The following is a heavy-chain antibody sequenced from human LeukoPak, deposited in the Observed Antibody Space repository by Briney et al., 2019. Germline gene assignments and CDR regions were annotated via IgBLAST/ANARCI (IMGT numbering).Heavy chain of an antibody. CDR2: INPNSGGT. V-gene: IGHV1-2*02. J-gene: IGHJ4*02. D-gene: IGHD1-26*01. Sequence: ASVKVSCKASGYTFSDYYMHRVRQAPGQGLEWMGWINPNSGGTNYAQKFQGRVTMTRDTSISTAYMELSRLRSDDTAVYYCARDLDGELLDYWGQGTLVTVSS. CDR3: ARDLDGELLDY. CDR1: GYTFSDYY.